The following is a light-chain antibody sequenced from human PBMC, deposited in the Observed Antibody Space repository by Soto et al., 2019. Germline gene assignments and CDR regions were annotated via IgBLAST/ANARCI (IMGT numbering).Light chain of an antibody. J-gene: IGLJ1*01. CDR3: SSYTSSTTLV. Sequence: QSVLTQPASVSASPGQSITISCTGTRGDIGGYSYVSWYQQHPGKAPKLMIYDVYHRPSGVSNRFSASKSGNTASLTISGLQAEDEADYYCSSYTSSTTLVFGTGTKVTV. CDR2: DVY. CDR1: RGDIGGYSY. V-gene: IGLV2-14*03.